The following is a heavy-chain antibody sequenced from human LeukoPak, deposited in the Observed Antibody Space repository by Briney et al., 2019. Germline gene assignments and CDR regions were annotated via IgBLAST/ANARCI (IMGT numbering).Heavy chain of an antibody. CDR2: IYSGGST. CDR1: GFTVSSNY. CDR3: ARVSDSSGYYLYYFDY. D-gene: IGHD3-22*01. V-gene: IGHV3-66*01. J-gene: IGHJ4*02. Sequence: GGSLRLSCAASGFTVSSNYKSWVRQAPGKGLEWVSVIYSGGSTYYADSVKGRFTISRDNSKNTLYLQMNSLRAEDTAVYYCARVSDSSGYYLYYFDYWGQGTLVTVSS.